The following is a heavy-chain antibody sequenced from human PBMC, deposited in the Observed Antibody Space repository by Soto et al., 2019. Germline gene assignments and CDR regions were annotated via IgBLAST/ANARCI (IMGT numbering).Heavy chain of an antibody. CDR3: TKVAKFADIPGRWFVGHL. CDR2: ISPNSEKT. Sequence: ALVKVSCKASGYTFSNFGISWLRQAPGEGLEWMGWISPNSEKTKIAQRFQGRVTMTTDISTSTSYLELRALTSDDTAVYYCTKVAKFADIPGRWFVGHLWGQ. D-gene: IGHD3-10*01. CDR1: GYTFSNFG. V-gene: IGHV1-18*01. J-gene: IGHJ5*02.